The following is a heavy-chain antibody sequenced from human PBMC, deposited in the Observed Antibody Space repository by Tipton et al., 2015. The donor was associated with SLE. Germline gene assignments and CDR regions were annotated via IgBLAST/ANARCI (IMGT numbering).Heavy chain of an antibody. J-gene: IGHJ4*02. CDR3: ARVHYGKNLDY. V-gene: IGHV4-39*07. D-gene: IGHD3-10*01. Sequence: TLSLTCTVSGGSISSSSYYWGWIRQPPGKGLEWIGSIYYSGSTYYNPSLKSRVTISVDTSKNQFSLKLSSVTAADTAVYYCARVHYGKNLDYWGQGTLVTVSS. CDR1: GGSISSSSYY. CDR2: IYYSGST.